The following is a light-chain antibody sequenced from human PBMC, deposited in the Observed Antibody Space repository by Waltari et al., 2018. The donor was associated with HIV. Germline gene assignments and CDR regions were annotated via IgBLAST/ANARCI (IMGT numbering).Light chain of an antibody. Sequence: SVLPQPPSASGTPGQRVTISCSGSSSNIGSNTVNWYQQLPGTAPTLLIYSNNQRPSGVPDRCAGSKSGTSASLAISGLQSEDEADDYCAAWDDSLNGHVVFGGGTKLTVL. CDR1: SSNIGSNT. CDR2: SNN. V-gene: IGLV1-44*01. J-gene: IGLJ2*01. CDR3: AAWDDSLNGHVV.